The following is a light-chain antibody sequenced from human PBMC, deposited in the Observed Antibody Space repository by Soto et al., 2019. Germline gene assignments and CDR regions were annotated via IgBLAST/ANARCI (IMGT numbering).Light chain of an antibody. CDR1: QGISNY. Sequence: DIQMTQSPSSLSASVGDRVTITCRASQGISNYLAWYQQKPGKVPKLLIYAAPTLQSGAPSRFSGSGSGTDFTLTINSLQPEDVATYYCQNYNSAPFTFGPGTKVDLK. J-gene: IGKJ3*01. CDR3: QNYNSAPFT. CDR2: AAP. V-gene: IGKV1-27*01.